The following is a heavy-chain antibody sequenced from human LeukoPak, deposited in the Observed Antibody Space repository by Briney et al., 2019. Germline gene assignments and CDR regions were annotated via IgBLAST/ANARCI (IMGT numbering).Heavy chain of an antibody. V-gene: IGHV3-43D*03. CDR1: GFTFDDYA. Sequence: GGSLRLSCAASGFTFDDYAMHWVRQAPGKGLEWVSLISWDGGSTYYADSVQGRFTISRENSKNSLYLQMNSLRAEDTALYYCAKEGLAPAGTEYYFDYWGQGTLVTVSS. CDR3: AKEGLAPAGTEYYFDY. CDR2: ISWDGGST. J-gene: IGHJ4*02. D-gene: IGHD6-13*01.